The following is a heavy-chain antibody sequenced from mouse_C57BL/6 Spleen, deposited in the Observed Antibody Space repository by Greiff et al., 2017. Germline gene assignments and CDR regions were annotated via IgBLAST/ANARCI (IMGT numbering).Heavy chain of an antibody. CDR2: IDPSDSYT. V-gene: IGHV1-50*01. D-gene: IGHD1-1*01. J-gene: IGHJ2*01. CDR3: ATTVVAT. Sequence: QVQLQQPGAELVKPGASVKLSCKASGYTFTSYWMQWLKQRPGQGLEWIGEIDPSDSYTNYNQKFKGKATLTVDTSSSTAYMQLSSLTSEDSAVYYCATTVVATWGQGTTLTVSS. CDR1: GYTFTSYW.